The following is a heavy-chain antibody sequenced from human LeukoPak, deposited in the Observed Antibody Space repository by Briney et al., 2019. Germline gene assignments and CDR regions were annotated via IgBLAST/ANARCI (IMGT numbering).Heavy chain of an antibody. D-gene: IGHD3-9*01. Sequence: GGSLRLSCAASGFTFSSYGMHWVRQAPGKGLEWVAFIRYDGSNKYYADSVKGRFTISRDNSKNTLYLQMNSLRAEDTAVYYCAKDRAQYDILTGYWGQGTLVTVSS. CDR3: AKDRAQYDILTGY. V-gene: IGHV3-30*02. CDR2: IRYDGSNK. CDR1: GFTFSSYG. J-gene: IGHJ4*02.